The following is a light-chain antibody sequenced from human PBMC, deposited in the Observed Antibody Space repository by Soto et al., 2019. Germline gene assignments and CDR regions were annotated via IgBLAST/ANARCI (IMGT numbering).Light chain of an antibody. CDR3: QQYDSSPIT. CDR1: QTVSTS. V-gene: IGKV3-15*01. CDR2: GAS. J-gene: IGKJ5*01. Sequence: EIVMTQSPATLSVSPGERATLSCRASQTVSTSLAWYQQKPGRAPRLLIYGASTRASGVPDRFSGNGSGTDLTLTISRLEPEDGAVYDGQQYDSSPITFGQGTRLEIK.